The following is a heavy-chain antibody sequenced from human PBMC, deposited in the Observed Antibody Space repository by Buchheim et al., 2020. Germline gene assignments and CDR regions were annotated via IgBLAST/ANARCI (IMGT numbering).Heavy chain of an antibody. Sequence: VQLVESGGGLVQPGGSLRLSCAASGFTFSSYWMSWVRQAPGKGLEWVAVISYDGSNKYYADSVKGRFTISRDNSKNTLYLQMNSLRAEDTAVYYCARDCGVEMATIEYYFDYWGQGTL. CDR2: ISYDGSNK. CDR1: GFTFSSYW. V-gene: IGHV3-30-3*01. D-gene: IGHD5-24*01. CDR3: ARDCGVEMATIEYYFDY. J-gene: IGHJ4*02.